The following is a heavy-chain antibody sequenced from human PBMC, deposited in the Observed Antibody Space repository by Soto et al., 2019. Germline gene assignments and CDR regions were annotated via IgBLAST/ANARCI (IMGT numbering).Heavy chain of an antibody. Sequence: SVKLSCGASGCTFSSYAISWVRQAPGQGLEWMGGIIPIFSTANYAQKFQGRVTITADESTSTAYMEVSSLRSEDTAVYYCARDYCSGGSCYYGSYWFDPWGQGTLVTVSS. CDR2: IIPIFSTA. V-gene: IGHV1-69*13. D-gene: IGHD2-15*01. J-gene: IGHJ5*02. CDR3: ARDYCSGGSCYYGSYWFDP. CDR1: GCTFSSYA.